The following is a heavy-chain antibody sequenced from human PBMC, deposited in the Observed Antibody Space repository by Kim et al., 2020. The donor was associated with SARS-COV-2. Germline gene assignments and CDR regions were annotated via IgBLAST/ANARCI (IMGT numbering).Heavy chain of an antibody. CDR3: ARGRSRSVVVAAIDY. J-gene: IGHJ4*02. CDR2: INHSGST. V-gene: IGHV4-34*01. CDR1: GGSFSGYY. Sequence: SETLSLTCAVYGGSFSGYYWSWIRQPPGKGLEWIGEINHSGSTNYNPSLKSRVTISVDTSKNQFSLKLSSVTAADTAVYYCARGRSRSVVVAAIDYWGQGTLVTVSS. D-gene: IGHD2-15*01.